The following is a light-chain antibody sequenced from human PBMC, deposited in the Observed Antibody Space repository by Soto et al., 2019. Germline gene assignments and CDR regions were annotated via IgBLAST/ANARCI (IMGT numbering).Light chain of an antibody. CDR2: DAS. J-gene: IGKJ2*01. V-gene: IGKV3-11*01. Sequence: EIVLTQSPATLYLSPGERATLSCRASQSVSSYLAWYQQKPGQAPRLLIYDASNRATGIPARFSGSGSGTDFTLTIRSLEPEDCAVYYCQQRSNWPPYTFGQGNKLEIK. CDR3: QQRSNWPPYT. CDR1: QSVSSY.